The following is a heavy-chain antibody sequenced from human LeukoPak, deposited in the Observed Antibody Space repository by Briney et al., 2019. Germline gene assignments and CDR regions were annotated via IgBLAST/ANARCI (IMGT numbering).Heavy chain of an antibody. CDR3: ARRYPYCSSTSCYPLPYFDY. Sequence: SETLSLTCTVSGGSISSSSYYWGWIRQPPGKGLEWIGSIYYSGSTYYNPSLKSRVTISVDTSKNQLSLKLSSATAADTAVYYCARRYPYCSSTSCYPLPYFDYWGQGTLVTVSS. CDR1: GGSISSSSYY. CDR2: IYYSGST. D-gene: IGHD2-2*01. V-gene: IGHV4-39*01. J-gene: IGHJ4*02.